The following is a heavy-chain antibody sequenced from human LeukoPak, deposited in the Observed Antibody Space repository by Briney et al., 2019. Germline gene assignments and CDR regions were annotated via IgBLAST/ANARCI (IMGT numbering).Heavy chain of an antibody. D-gene: IGHD2-21*01. J-gene: IGHJ4*02. Sequence: PGGSLRPSCAASGFTFSDYYMSWIRQAPGKGLEWVSYISSSGSTIYYADSVKGRFTIFRDNAKNSLYLQMNSLRAEDTAVYYCARSGPSYSSYFDYWGQGTLVTVSS. CDR2: ISSSGSTI. CDR3: ARSGPSYSSYFDY. CDR1: GFTFSDYY. V-gene: IGHV3-11*01.